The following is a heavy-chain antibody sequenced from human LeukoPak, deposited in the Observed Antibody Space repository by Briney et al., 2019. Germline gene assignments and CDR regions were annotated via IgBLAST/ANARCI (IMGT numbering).Heavy chain of an antibody. CDR3: TRDWRNLGYDY. V-gene: IGHV3-7*01. J-gene: IGHJ4*02. Sequence: GGSLRLSCAASGFTFSLYWMNWVRRAPGKGLEWVANIKQDGSEKNYVDSVKGRFTISRDNAKNTLYLQMNSLRAEDMAVYYCTRDWRNLGYDYWGQGTLVTVSS. CDR1: GFTFSLYW. D-gene: IGHD5-12*01. CDR2: IKQDGSEK.